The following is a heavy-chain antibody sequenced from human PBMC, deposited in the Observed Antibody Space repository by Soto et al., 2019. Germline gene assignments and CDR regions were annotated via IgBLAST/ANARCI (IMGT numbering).Heavy chain of an antibody. CDR2: IIPIFGTA. CDR3: ARYEYSGSYEPASPFDY. CDR1: GGTFSSYA. Sequence: QVQLVQSGAEVKKPGSSVKVSCKASGGTFSSYAISWVRQAPGQGLEWMGGIIPIFGTANYAQKFQGRVTITADESTSTAYMELSSLRSEDTAMYYCARYEYSGSYEPASPFDYWGQGTLVTVSS. V-gene: IGHV1-69*01. D-gene: IGHD1-26*01. J-gene: IGHJ4*02.